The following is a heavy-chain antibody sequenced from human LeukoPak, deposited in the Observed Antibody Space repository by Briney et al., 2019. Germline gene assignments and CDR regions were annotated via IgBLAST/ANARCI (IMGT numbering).Heavy chain of an antibody. J-gene: IGHJ4*02. Sequence: GGSLRLSCAASAFTFSSYSMNWVRQAPGKGLEWVSSISSSGSYIYYADSVKGRFTISRDNAKNSLYLQMNSLRAEDTAVYYCARDYGGSSPFDYWGEGTLVIVSS. CDR3: ARDYGGSSPFDY. CDR2: ISSSGSYI. D-gene: IGHD4-23*01. V-gene: IGHV3-21*01. CDR1: AFTFSSYS.